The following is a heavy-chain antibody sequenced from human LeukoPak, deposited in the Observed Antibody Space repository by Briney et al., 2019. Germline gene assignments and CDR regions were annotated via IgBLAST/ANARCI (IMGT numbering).Heavy chain of an antibody. CDR2: INHSGST. D-gene: IGHD5-24*01. V-gene: IGHV4-34*01. CDR1: GGSFSGYY. Sequence: SETLSLTCAVYGGSFSGYYWSWIRQPPGKGLEWIGEINHSGSTNYNPSLKSRVTISVDTSKNQFSLKLSSVTAADTAVYYCARHGSGARGYWGQGTLVTVSS. J-gene: IGHJ4*02. CDR3: ARHGSGARGY.